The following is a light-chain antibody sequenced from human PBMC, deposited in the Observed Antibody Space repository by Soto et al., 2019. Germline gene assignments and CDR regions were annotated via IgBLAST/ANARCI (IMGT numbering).Light chain of an antibody. CDR2: GAS. J-gene: IGKJ1*01. CDR1: QSVSSN. Sequence: EIVMTQSPATLSVSPGERVTLSCRASQSVSSNLAWYQQKPGQAPRLLIYGASTRATGIPARFSGSGSGTEFTLTISSLQSEXXXXXXXXXXNNWPLTFGQGTKVEIK. V-gene: IGKV3-15*01. CDR3: XXXNNWPLT.